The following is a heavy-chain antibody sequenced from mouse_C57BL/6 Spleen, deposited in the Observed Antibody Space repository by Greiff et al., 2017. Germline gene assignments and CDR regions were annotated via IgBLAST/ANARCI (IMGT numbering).Heavy chain of an antibody. D-gene: IGHD2-3*01. Sequence: VQLQQSGPELVKPGASVKISCKASGYSFTGYYMNWVKQSPEESLEWIGEINPSTGGTTYNQKFKAKATLTVDKSSSTAYMQLKSLTSEDSAVYYCARGWLPWYFDGWGTGTTVTVSS. CDR2: INPSTGGT. J-gene: IGHJ1*03. CDR3: ARGWLPWYFDG. CDR1: GYSFTGYY. V-gene: IGHV1-42*01.